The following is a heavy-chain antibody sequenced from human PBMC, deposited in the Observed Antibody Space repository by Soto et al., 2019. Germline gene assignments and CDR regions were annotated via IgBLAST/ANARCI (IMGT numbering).Heavy chain of an antibody. J-gene: IGHJ2*01. CDR1: GGSISSYY. D-gene: IGHD3-16*01. CDR2: IYYSGST. Sequence: QVQLQESGPGLVKPSETLSLTCTVSGGSISSYYWSWIRQPPGKGLEWIGYIYYSGSTNYNPSLKCRVTISVDTSKNQFSRKLSSVTAADRAVYYCARGRGGYFGLWGRGTLVTVSS. CDR3: ARGRGGYFGL. V-gene: IGHV4-59*08.